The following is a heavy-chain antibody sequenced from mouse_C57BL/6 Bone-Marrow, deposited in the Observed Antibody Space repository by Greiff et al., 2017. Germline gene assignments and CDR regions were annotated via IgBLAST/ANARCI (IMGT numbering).Heavy chain of an antibody. CDR2: IDTSDSYT. D-gene: IGHD1-1*01. Sequence: QVQLQQPGAELVMPGASVKLSCKASGYTFTSYWMHWVRQRPGQGLEWIGEIDTSDSYTNYNQKFKGKFTLTVDKSSSTPYMQLSSLTSADSAVYYCARLSLDGSTVHFPYWYFDVWGTGTTVTVSS. CDR1: GYTFTSYW. J-gene: IGHJ1*03. V-gene: IGHV1-69*01. CDR3: ARLSLDGSTVHFPYWYFDV.